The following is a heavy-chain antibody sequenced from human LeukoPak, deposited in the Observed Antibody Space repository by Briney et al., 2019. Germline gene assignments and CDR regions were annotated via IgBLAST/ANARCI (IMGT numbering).Heavy chain of an antibody. CDR1: GYSISSGYY. J-gene: IGHJ6*03. D-gene: IGHD6-13*01. Sequence: SETLSLTCTVSGYSISSGYYWSWIRQPAGKGLEWIGRIYTSGSTNYNPSLKSRVTISVDTSKNQFSLKLSSVTAADTAVYYCARDFSGSGYYYYYMDVWGKGTTVTISS. CDR3: ARDFSGSGYYYYYMDV. CDR2: IYTSGST. V-gene: IGHV4-61*02.